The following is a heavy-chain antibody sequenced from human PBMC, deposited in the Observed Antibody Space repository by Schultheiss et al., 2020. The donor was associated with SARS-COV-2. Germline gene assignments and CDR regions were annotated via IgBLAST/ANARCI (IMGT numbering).Heavy chain of an antibody. D-gene: IGHD2-21*02. CDR2: INPNSGGT. CDR3: AADTYCGGDCYFMYAFDI. V-gene: IGHV1-2*02. CDR1: GGTFSSYA. J-gene: IGHJ3*02. Sequence: ASVKVSCKASGGTFSSYAISWVRQAPGQGLEWMGWINPNSGGTNYAQKFQGRVTMTRDTSISTAYMELSRLRSDDTAVYYCAADTYCGGDCYFMYAFDIWGQVTMVTVSS.